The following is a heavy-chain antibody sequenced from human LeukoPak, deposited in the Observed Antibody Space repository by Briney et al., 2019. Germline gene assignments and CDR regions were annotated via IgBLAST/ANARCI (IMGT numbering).Heavy chain of an antibody. J-gene: IGHJ4*02. V-gene: IGHV3-11*04. CDR1: GFTFSDYY. CDR3: ASQTVVPAAIQY. D-gene: IGHD2-2*01. Sequence: GGSLRLSCAASGFTFSDYYMSWIRQAPGKGLEWVSYISSSGSTIYYADSVKARFTISRDNAKNSLYLQMNSLRAEDTAVYYCASQTVVPAAIQYWGQGTLVTVSS. CDR2: ISSSGSTI.